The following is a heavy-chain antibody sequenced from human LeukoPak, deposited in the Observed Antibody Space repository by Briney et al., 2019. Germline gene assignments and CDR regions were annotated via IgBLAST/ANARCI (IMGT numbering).Heavy chain of an antibody. CDR3: AKDADPYGSGSYDY. Sequence: GRSLRLSCAASGFTFDDYAMHWVRQAPGRGLEWVSGISWNSGSIGYADSVKGRFTISRDNAKNSLYLQMNSLGAEDMALYYCAKDADPYGSGSYDYWGQGTLVTVSS. CDR2: ISWNSGSI. J-gene: IGHJ4*02. CDR1: GFTFDDYA. V-gene: IGHV3-9*03. D-gene: IGHD1-26*01.